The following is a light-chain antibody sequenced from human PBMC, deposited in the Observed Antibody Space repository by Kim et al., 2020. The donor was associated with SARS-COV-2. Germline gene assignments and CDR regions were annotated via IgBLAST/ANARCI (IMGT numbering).Light chain of an antibody. J-gene: IGKJ1*01. V-gene: IGKV1-39*01. Sequence: SSSGGYRVSITCRASQSISKYLNWYQQKPGRAPRLLIYAASSLQSGVPSRFSGSGYGTDFTLTITSLQPEDIATYYCQQSLTTPTFGQGTKVDIK. CDR3: QQSLTTPT. CDR2: AAS. CDR1: QSISKY.